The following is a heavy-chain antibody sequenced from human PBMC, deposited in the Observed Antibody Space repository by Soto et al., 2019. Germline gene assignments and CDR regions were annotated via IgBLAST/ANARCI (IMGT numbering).Heavy chain of an antibody. CDR2: ISSSGGTT. CDR3: ARYIPGVRYYGMDV. CDR1: GFSFSSYA. D-gene: IGHD2-2*01. J-gene: IGHJ6*02. V-gene: IGHV3-23*01. Sequence: PGGSLRLSCAASGFSFSSYAMTWVRQTPGKGLEWVSTISSSGGTTYYADSVKGRFTISRDNSKNTLFLQMNSLRAEDTAIYYCARYIPGVRYYGMDVWGQGTTVTVSS.